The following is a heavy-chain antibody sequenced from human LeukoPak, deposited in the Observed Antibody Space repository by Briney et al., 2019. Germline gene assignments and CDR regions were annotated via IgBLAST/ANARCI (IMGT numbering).Heavy chain of an antibody. CDR3: ARDTVYSSGWFDY. Sequence: GGSLRLSCAASGFTFSSYAMSWVRQAPGKGLEWVSSISSSSSYIYYADSVKGRFTISRDNAKNSLYLQMNSLRAEDTAVYYCARDTVYSSGWFDYWGQGTLVTVSS. CDR1: GFTFSSYA. D-gene: IGHD6-19*01. V-gene: IGHV3-21*04. CDR2: ISSSSSYI. J-gene: IGHJ4*02.